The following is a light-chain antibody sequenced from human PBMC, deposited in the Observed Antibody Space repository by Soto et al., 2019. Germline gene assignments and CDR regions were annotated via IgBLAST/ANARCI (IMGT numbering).Light chain of an antibody. V-gene: IGKV1-5*03. Sequence: DIQMTQYPSTLSASVGDRVTITCRASQSISSWLAWYQQKPGKAPKLLIYKASSLECGVPSRFSGSGSGTEVTLTISSLQPDDCETYYCQQYNSYPMYTFGQGTKLEIK. CDR3: QQYNSYPMYT. J-gene: IGKJ2*01. CDR1: QSISSW. CDR2: KAS.